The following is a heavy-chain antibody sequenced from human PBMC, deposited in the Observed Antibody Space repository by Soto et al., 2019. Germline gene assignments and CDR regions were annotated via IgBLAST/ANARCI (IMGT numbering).Heavy chain of an antibody. J-gene: IGHJ6*02. CDR2: IKPNSGGT. V-gene: IGHV1-2*04. D-gene: IGHD6-13*01. Sequence: GASVKVSCKASGYTFTDYYMPWVRQAPGQGLEWMGWIKPNSGGTNYAQKFQGWVTMTRDTSISTAYMELSRLRSDDTAVYYCARDKAAAGSSTSDGMDVWGQGTTVTVSS. CDR3: ARDKAAAGSSTSDGMDV. CDR1: GYTFTDYY.